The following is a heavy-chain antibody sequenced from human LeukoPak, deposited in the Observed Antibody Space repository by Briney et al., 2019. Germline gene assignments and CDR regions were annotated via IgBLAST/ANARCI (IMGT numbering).Heavy chain of an antibody. CDR3: ARGGYYGGSGTYGFFDY. Sequence: ASVKVSCKASGYTFVSYAMNWVRQAPGQGLEWMGWINTETGNPTYAQGFTGQFVFSVDTSVNTAYLQISSLRTEDTAVYYCARGGYYGGSGTYGFFDYWGQGSLVTVSS. CDR2: INTETGNP. D-gene: IGHD3-10*01. V-gene: IGHV7-4-1*02. CDR1: GYTFVSYA. J-gene: IGHJ4*02.